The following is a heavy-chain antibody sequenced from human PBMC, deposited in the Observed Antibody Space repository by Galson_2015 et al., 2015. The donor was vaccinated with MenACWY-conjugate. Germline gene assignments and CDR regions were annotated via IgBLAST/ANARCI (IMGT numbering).Heavy chain of an antibody. CDR3: GKDKVAGTAMVIEH. Sequence: SLRLSCAASGFTFNNYAMNWLRQAPGKGLEWLSVISDRGTYTAYADSVKGRLAISRDNSKDTVFLQMTSLGVEDTAVYFCGKDKVAGTAMVIEHWGQGALVSVSS. CDR1: GFTFNNYA. V-gene: IGHV3-23*01. CDR2: ISDRGTYT. J-gene: IGHJ1*01. D-gene: IGHD5-18*01.